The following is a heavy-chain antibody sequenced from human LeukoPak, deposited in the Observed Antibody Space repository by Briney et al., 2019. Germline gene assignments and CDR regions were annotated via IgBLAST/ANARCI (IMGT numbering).Heavy chain of an antibody. CDR2: ISSSSSYI. CDR1: GFTFSSYS. Sequence: GALRLSCAASGFTFSSYSMNWVRQAPGKGLEWVSSISSSSSYIYYADSVKGRFTISRDNAKNSLYLQMNSLRADDTAVYYCARSLLWFGANLIWFDSWGQGTLVTVSS. V-gene: IGHV3-21*01. CDR3: ARSLLWFGANLIWFDS. D-gene: IGHD3-10*01. J-gene: IGHJ5*01.